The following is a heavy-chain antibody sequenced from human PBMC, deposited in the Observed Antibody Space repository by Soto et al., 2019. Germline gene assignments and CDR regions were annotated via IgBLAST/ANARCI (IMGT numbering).Heavy chain of an antibody. CDR1: GYSFTSYW. D-gene: IGHD6-13*01. J-gene: IGHJ6*02. CDR2: IYPGDSDT. Sequence: PGESLKISCKGSGYSFTSYWIGWVRQMPGIGLEWMGIIYPGDSDTRYSPSFQGQVTISADKSISTAYLQWSSLKASDTAIYYCARTAAAGKYYYGVDVWGQGTTVTVSS. V-gene: IGHV5-51*01. CDR3: ARTAAAGKYYYGVDV.